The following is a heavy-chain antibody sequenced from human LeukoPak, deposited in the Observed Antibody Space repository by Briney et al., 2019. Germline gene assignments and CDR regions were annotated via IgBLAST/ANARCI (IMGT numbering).Heavy chain of an antibody. J-gene: IGHJ6*02. CDR2: IYYSGST. V-gene: IGHV4-39*07. CDR3: ARAGSDYNYYYYGMGV. D-gene: IGHD4-11*01. CDR1: GGSISSSSYY. Sequence: PSETLSLTCTVSGGSISSSSYYWGWIRQPPGKGLEWIGSIYYSGSTYYNPSLKSRVTISVDTSKNQFSLKLSSVTAADTAVYYCARAGSDYNYYYYGMGVWGQGTTVTVSS.